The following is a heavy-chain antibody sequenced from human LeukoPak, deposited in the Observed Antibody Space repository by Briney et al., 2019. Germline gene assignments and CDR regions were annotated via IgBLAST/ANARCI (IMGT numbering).Heavy chain of an antibody. CDR1: GYTFTSYD. V-gene: IGHV1-8*01. CDR3: ARGAPGSYCSGGSCPYFDY. D-gene: IGHD2-15*01. CDR2: VNPKSGHT. Sequence: ASVKVSCKASGYTFTSYDINWVRQATGQGLEWMGWVNPKSGHTGYAQKFQGRVTMTRNTSISTAYMELSSLRSEDTAVYYCARGAPGSYCSGGSCPYFDYWGQGTLVSVSS. J-gene: IGHJ4*02.